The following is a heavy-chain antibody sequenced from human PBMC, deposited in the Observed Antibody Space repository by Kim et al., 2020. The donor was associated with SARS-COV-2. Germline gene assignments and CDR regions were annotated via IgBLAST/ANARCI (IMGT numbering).Heavy chain of an antibody. D-gene: IGHD3-9*01. CDR3: ATVSLDYDLLTGYRDAAFDI. Sequence: GGSLRLSCAASGFTLSHAWMTWVRQAPGKGLEWVGRIKREIDSGTPDYAAPVKGRFTISRDISKNTLYLQMNSLKTGDTAVYYCATVSLDYDLLTGYRDAAFDIWGQGTMVTVSS. V-gene: IGHV3-15*01. CDR1: GFTLSHAW. J-gene: IGHJ3*02. CDR2: IKREIDSGTP.